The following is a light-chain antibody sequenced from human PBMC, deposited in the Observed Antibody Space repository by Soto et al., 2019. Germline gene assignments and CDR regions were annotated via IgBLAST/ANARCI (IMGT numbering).Light chain of an antibody. Sequence: DIQMTQSPSTLSASVGDRVTITCRASQSISSWLAWYQQRPGRAPKLLIYKASSLESGVPSRFSGSGSGTEFTLTISSLQPDDFATYYCQQYNNYLWTFGQGTKVAIK. J-gene: IGKJ1*01. CDR3: QQYNNYLWT. CDR2: KAS. CDR1: QSISSW. V-gene: IGKV1-5*03.